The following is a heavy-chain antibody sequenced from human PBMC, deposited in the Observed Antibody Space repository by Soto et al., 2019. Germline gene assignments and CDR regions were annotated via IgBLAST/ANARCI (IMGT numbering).Heavy chain of an antibody. CDR2: ISSSSSYI. J-gene: IGHJ4*02. V-gene: IGHV3-21*01. CDR3: ARDLGYRLQGGDDYSDY. D-gene: IGHD2-21*02. Sequence: EVQLVESGGGLVKPGGSLRLSCAASGFTFSSYSMNWVRQAPGKGLEWVSSISSSSSYIYYADSVKGRFTISRDNAKNSLYLQMNSLRAEDTAVYYCARDLGYRLQGGDDYSDYWGQGTLVTVSS. CDR1: GFTFSSYS.